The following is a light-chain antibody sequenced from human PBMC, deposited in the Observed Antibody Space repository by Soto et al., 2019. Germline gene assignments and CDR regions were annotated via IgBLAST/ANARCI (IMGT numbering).Light chain of an antibody. CDR1: SSDVGGYNY. V-gene: IGLV2-8*01. J-gene: IGLJ1*01. CDR2: EVS. Sequence: QSALTQPPSASGSPGQSVTISCTGTSSDVGGYNYVSWYQQHPGKAPKLMIYEVSKRPSGVPDRFSGSKSGNTASLTVSGLQAKDEADYYCSSYAGSNNYVFGTGTKFTVL. CDR3: SSYAGSNNYV.